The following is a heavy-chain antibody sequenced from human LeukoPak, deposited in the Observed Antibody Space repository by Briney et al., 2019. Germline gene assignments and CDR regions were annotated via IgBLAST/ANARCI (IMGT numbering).Heavy chain of an antibody. Sequence: GGSLRLSCAASGFTFSSYWMHWVRQAPGKGLVWVSRIKSDGSTTNYADSVKGRFTISRDNAENTLYLQMNSLRVEDTAVYYRTRRVSTTRWFDPWGQGTLVTVSS. CDR2: IKSDGSTT. V-gene: IGHV3-74*01. CDR1: GFTFSSYW. D-gene: IGHD2-15*01. J-gene: IGHJ5*02. CDR3: TRRVSTTRWFDP.